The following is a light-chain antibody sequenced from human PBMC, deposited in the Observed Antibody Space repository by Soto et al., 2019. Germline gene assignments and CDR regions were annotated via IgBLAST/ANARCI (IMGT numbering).Light chain of an antibody. V-gene: IGKV3-20*01. J-gene: IGKJ1*01. CDR2: GAS. Sequence: EIALTPSPASLSLSPGERDTLSCRASQSVSNNYLAWYQQKPGQAPRLLIYGASNRATGITARFSGSGSGTDFTLTISRLETEEFAVYYCQQYGTSLWTFGTGTPVDLK. CDR3: QQYGTSLWT. CDR1: QSVSNNY.